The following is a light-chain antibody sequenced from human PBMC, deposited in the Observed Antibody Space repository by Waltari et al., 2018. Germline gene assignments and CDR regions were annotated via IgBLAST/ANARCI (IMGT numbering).Light chain of an antibody. CDR3: QSFDRNSQRV. Sequence: NFMLTQPHSVSEYPGKTVTISCTRSSGSVSSNPVQWFQQRPGSAPTTVIYDDTQRPSGVPDRFSGSIDTSSNSASLTISGLQTEDEADYYCQSFDRNSQRVFGGGTRLTVL. V-gene: IGLV6-57*03. J-gene: IGLJ3*02. CDR1: SGSVSSNP. CDR2: DDT.